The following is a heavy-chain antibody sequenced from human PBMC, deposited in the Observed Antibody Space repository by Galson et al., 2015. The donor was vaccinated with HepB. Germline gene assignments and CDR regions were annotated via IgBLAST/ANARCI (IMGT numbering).Heavy chain of an antibody. V-gene: IGHV3-23*01. CDR1: GFTFSSYA. CDR3: AKDPPPLHTAMVVSDG. D-gene: IGHD5-18*01. J-gene: IGHJ4*02. CDR2: ISGSGGST. Sequence: SLRLSCAASGFTFSSYAMSWVRQAPGKGLEWVSAISGSGGSTYYTDSVKGRFTISRDNSKNTLYLQMNSLRAEDTAVYYCAKDPPPLHTAMVVSDGWGQGTLVTVSS.